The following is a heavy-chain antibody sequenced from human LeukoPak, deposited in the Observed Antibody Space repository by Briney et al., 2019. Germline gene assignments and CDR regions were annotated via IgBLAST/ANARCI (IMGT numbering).Heavy chain of an antibody. V-gene: IGHV3-23*01. Sequence: PGGSLRLSCAASGFTFGIYAMSWVRQAPGKGLEWVSGVSGNSGSTYYADSVKGRFTISRDNSKNTLYLQMNGLRAEDTAVYYCASLTRGSLGELSSPFDYWGQGTLVTVSS. CDR3: ASLTRGSLGELSSPFDY. D-gene: IGHD3-16*02. CDR2: VSGNSGST. CDR1: GFTFGIYA. J-gene: IGHJ4*02.